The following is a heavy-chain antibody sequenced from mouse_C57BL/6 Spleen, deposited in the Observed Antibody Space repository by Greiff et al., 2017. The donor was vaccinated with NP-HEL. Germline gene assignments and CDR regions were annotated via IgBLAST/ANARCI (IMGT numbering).Heavy chain of an antibody. J-gene: IGHJ2*01. CDR2: INPNNGGT. V-gene: IGHV1-22*01. CDR3: ARLIYYYGSSYVYFDY. CDR1: GYTFTDYN. Sequence: EVQLQQSGPELVKPGASVKMSCKASGYTFTDYNMHWVKQSHGKSLEWIGYINPNNGGTSYNQKFKGKATLTVNKSSSTAYMELRSLTSEDSAVYYCARLIYYYGSSYVYFDYWGQGTTLTVSS. D-gene: IGHD1-1*01.